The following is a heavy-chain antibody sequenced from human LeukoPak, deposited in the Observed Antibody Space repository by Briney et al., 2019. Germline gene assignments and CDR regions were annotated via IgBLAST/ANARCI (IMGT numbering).Heavy chain of an antibody. V-gene: IGHV4-38-2*01. Sequence: PSETLSLTCSVSLPLPISAHSCVWLRQSPGKGLEWMGNIHHSGSTYYSPSLKSRVTISRDTSKNTFSLKLTSVTAADTAVYYCARFDFVCAPNGMDAFDMWGQGTMVTVSS. D-gene: IGHD2-8*01. J-gene: IGHJ3*02. CDR2: IHHSGST. CDR3: ARFDFVCAPNGMDAFDM. CDR1: LPLPISAHS.